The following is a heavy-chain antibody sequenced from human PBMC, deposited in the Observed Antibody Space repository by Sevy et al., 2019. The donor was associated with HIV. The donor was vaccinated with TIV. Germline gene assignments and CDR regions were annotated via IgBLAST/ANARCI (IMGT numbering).Heavy chain of an antibody. Sequence: GGSLRLSCEASGFSFSIYWMTWVRQAPGKGLEWVANIKYNGREIYYAYSVKGRFTISRDNVNNSLYLHMDSLRAEDTAVYYCATEVRWTLDYWGQGIPVTVSS. V-gene: IGHV3-7*03. CDR2: IKYNGREI. CDR3: ATEVRWTLDY. CDR1: GFSFSIYW. D-gene: IGHD4-4*01. J-gene: IGHJ4*02.